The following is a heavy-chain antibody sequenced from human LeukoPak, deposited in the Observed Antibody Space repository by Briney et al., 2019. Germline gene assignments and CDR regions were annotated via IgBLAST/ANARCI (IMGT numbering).Heavy chain of an antibody. CDR2: IYTSGST. CDR3: ARDNYGDHPYYYYYGMDV. V-gene: IGHV4-4*07. J-gene: IGHJ6*02. Sequence: SETLSLTCTVSGGSIGSYYWSWIRQPAGKGLEWIGRIYTSGSTNYNPSLKSRVTMSVDTSKNQFSLKLSSVTAADTAVYYCARDNYGDHPYYYYYGMDVWGQGTTVTVSS. D-gene: IGHD4-17*01. CDR1: GGSIGSYY.